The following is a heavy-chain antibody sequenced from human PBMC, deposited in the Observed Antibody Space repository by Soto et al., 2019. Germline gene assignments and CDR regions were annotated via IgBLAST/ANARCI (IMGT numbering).Heavy chain of an antibody. J-gene: IGHJ6*02. Sequence: GESLKISCNGSGYIFTSYWISWGRQMPGKGLEWMGRIDPSDSYTNYSPSFQGHVTISADKSISTAYLQWSSLKASDTAMYYCAKLFKPVSMDVWGQGTTVTVSS. CDR1: GYIFTSYW. D-gene: IGHD2-15*01. CDR3: AKLFKPVSMDV. V-gene: IGHV5-10-1*01. CDR2: IDPSDSYT.